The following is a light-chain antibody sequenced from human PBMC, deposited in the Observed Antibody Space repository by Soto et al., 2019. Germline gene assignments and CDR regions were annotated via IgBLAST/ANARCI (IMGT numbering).Light chain of an antibody. J-gene: IGLJ1*01. CDR2: DVS. CDR3: CSYAGSPRYV. Sequence: QPVLTQPRSVSGSPGQSVTISCTGTSSDVGGYNYVSWYQQHPGKAPKVMFYDVSERPSGVPDRFSGSKSGNTASLTISGLQAEDEADYYCCSYAGSPRYVFGTGTKLTVL. CDR1: SSDVGGYNY. V-gene: IGLV2-11*01.